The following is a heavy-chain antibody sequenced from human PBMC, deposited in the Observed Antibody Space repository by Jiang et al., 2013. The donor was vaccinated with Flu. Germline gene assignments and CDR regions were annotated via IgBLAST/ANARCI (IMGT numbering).Heavy chain of an antibody. V-gene: IGHV4-34*01. CDR2: INPSGGT. CDR3: ARRVTVTYYFDF. Sequence: LLKPSETLSLTCAVYGGSFSGYYWSWIRQSPGKGLEWIGEINPSGGTNYNPSLKSRVTISADTSKKQFSLRLSSVTAADTAVYYCARRVTVTYYFDFWGQGALVTLSS. J-gene: IGHJ4*02. D-gene: IGHD4-17*01. CDR1: GGSFSGYY.